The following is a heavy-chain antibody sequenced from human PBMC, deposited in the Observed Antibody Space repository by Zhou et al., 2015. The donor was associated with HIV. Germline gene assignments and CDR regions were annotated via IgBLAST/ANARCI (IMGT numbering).Heavy chain of an antibody. D-gene: IGHD4-11*01. CDR1: GYTFTAYY. CDR3: VRNVREGLHVSLDS. V-gene: IGHV1-2*06. J-gene: IGHJ4*02. CDR2: INPMNGIA. Sequence: QVQLVQSGAEVRKAGASVKVSCKASGYTFTAYYIHWVRQAPGQRPEWMGRINPMNGIADFARQFQGRVTMTTDTSSTTVYLDVERLTSDDTAVYYCVRNVREGLHVSLDSWGQGTSVTVSS.